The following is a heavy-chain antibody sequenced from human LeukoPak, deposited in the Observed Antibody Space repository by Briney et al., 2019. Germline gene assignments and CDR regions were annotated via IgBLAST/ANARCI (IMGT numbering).Heavy chain of an antibody. CDR3: ARGQKQLWLHKDY. J-gene: IGHJ4*02. V-gene: IGHV3-21*01. D-gene: IGHD5-18*01. CDR2: ISGSGTYI. CDR1: GFTFGSYN. Sequence: GGSLRLSXAASGFTFGSYNMNWVRQPPGKGLEWLSSISGSGTYIFYADSVKGRFTISRDNAKNSLYLQMNSLRAEDTAVYYCARGQKQLWLHKDYWGQGTLVTVSS.